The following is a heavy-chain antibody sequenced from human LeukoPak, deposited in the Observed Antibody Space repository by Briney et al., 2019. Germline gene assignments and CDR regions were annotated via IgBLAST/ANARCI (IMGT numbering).Heavy chain of an antibody. V-gene: IGHV3-21*01. CDR3: ARSVTMTGIDY. CDR2: ISRDSKYI. D-gene: IGHD4-17*01. J-gene: IGHJ4*01. Sequence: GGSLRLSCTASGFAFSAYSMNWVRQAPGKGLQWVSSISRDSKYIYYADSLKGRFTISRDNAKNSLYMQMNSLRAEDTAVYYCARSVTMTGIDYWGHGILVTVSS. CDR1: GFAFSAYS.